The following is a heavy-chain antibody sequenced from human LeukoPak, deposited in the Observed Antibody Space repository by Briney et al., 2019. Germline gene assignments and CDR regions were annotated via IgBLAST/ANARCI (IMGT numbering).Heavy chain of an antibody. Sequence: ASVKVSCRASGYTFNEYFLHWLRQAPGQGPEWMGWINPDSGGTIYAQKFQGRVTMTRDSSISTAYMELSRLRSDDTAVYYWAREGGGHCSGGRCYGVDNWGQGALVTVSS. CDR1: GYTFNEYF. CDR3: AREGGGHCSGGRCYGVDN. D-gene: IGHD2-15*01. V-gene: IGHV1-2*02. CDR2: INPDSGGT. J-gene: IGHJ4*02.